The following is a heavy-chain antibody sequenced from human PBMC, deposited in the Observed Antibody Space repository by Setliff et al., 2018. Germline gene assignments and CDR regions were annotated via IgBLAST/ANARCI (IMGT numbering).Heavy chain of an antibody. V-gene: IGHV4-59*01. D-gene: IGHD2-15*01. CDR3: VRDRTAYSYGLDV. CDR2: IYHNGNT. J-gene: IGHJ6*02. Sequence: PSETLSLTCTVSGGSISPYFWSWIRQPPGKGLEWIGYIYHNGNTNFNPSLKTRLTMSVDTSKNQFALNLRPVTAADTAVYYCVRDRTAYSYGLDVWGQGTTVTVSS. CDR1: GGSISPYF.